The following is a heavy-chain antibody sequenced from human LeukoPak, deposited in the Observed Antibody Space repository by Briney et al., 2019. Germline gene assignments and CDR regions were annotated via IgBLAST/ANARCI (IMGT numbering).Heavy chain of an antibody. V-gene: IGHV3-66*01. D-gene: IGHD1-1*01. CDR3: ARDYPFWSGAFDI. CDR2: IYSGGRT. Sequence: GGSMRLSCGASGFTVNSNYMSWVRRAPGEGLEWVSVIYSGGRTYYAHSVKGRFTISRNNPKHTLYRQMNSLRAEDTAVYYCARDYPFWSGAFDIWGQGTMVTVSS. CDR1: GFTVNSNY. J-gene: IGHJ3*02.